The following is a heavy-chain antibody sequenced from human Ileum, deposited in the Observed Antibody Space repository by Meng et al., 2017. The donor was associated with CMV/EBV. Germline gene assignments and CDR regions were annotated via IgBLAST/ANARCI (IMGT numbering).Heavy chain of an antibody. CDR3: AKVYGLAGLDY. CDR1: GFPFRVYG. V-gene: IGHV3-30*02. CDR2: IRYDGSR. D-gene: IGHD3/OR15-3a*01. J-gene: IGHJ4*02. Sequence: SVGGLVQPEWSCRLSGWASGFPFRVYGLYWIRQAPGRGVELVSFIRYDGSRYYAESVKGRFTISRDNSRNTLYLGMNSLTSEDTAVYYCAKVYGLAGLDYWGQGTLVTVSS.